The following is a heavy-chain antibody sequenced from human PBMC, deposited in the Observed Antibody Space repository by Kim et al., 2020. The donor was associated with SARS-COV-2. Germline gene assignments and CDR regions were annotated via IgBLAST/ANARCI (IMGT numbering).Heavy chain of an antibody. V-gene: IGHV3-23*01. CDR2: ISGSGGST. D-gene: IGHD6-13*01. CDR1: GFTFSSYA. CDR3: AKDKKQLVISWFDP. Sequence: GGSLRLSCAASGFTFSSYAMSWVRQAPGKGLEWVSIISGSGGSTFYADSVKGRFSISRDNSKNTLYLQMNSLRVEDTAVYYCAKDKKQLVISWFDPWGQGTLVTVSS. J-gene: IGHJ5*02.